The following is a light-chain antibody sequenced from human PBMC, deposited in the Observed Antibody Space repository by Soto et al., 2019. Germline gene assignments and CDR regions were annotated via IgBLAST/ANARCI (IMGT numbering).Light chain of an antibody. CDR1: QSVLDRSYNKDY. CDR2: WAS. Sequence: DLVMTQSPDSLAVSLGERATINCKYSQSVLDRSYNKDYLDWYQQKPGQPPKLLIYWASNRESGVPDLFSGSGSGTDCTLTISGLQAEDAAVYYCQHYYSPPYTFGQGTKLELK. V-gene: IGKV4-1*01. CDR3: QHYYSPPYT. J-gene: IGKJ2*01.